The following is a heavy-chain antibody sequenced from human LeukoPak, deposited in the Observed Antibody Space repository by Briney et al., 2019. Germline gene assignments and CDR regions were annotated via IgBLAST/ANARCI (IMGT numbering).Heavy chain of an antibody. CDR2: MTSSSTI. Sequence: GGSLRLSCAASGFTFSSYSMNWVRQAPGKGLEWVATMTSSSTIYYADSVKGRFTISRDNAKNSLYLQMNSLRDEDTAVYSYARAHTIFWEFDAFDIWGRGTKVTVSS. CDR1: GFTFSSYS. V-gene: IGHV3-69-1*01. D-gene: IGHD3-9*01. J-gene: IGHJ3*02. CDR3: ARAHTIFWEFDAFDI.